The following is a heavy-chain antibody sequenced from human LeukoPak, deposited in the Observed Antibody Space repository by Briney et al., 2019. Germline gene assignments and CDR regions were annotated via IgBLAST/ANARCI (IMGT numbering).Heavy chain of an antibody. V-gene: IGHV3-30-3*01. CDR1: GFDFINFH. D-gene: IGHD6-19*01. CDR3: ARDFLWLVDY. Sequence: GGSLRFSCAASGFDFINFHIHWVRQAPGNGLEWLAFVSKDGNNIYYADSVKGRFTISRDNSKSTLYLQMNSLRADDTAIYYCARDFLWLVDYWGQGTLVTVSS. CDR2: VSKDGNNI. J-gene: IGHJ4*02.